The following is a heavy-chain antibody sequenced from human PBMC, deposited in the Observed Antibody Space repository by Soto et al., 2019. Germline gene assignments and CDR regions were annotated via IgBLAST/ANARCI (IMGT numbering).Heavy chain of an antibody. Sequence: PGGSLRLSCAASGFTFSIYSMNWVRQAPGKGLEWVSVISSSSSAIYYADSVKGRFTISRDNAKNSLYLQMNSLRAEDTAVYYCARGSGTSRDYFDYWGQGTLVTVSS. CDR2: ISSSSSAI. CDR3: ARGSGTSRDYFDY. J-gene: IGHJ4*02. V-gene: IGHV3-48*01. D-gene: IGHD2-2*01. CDR1: GFTFSIYS.